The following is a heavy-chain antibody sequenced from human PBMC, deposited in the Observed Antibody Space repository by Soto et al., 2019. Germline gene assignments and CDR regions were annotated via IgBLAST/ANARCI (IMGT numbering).Heavy chain of an antibody. CDR1: GFTFSRFA. CDR2: ISDNGVTR. CDR3: EKEGWPTTVTKCLDS. J-gene: IGHJ4*02. V-gene: IGHV3-23*01. Sequence: GGSLRLSCAASGFTFSRFAMNWVRQPPGKGLEWVSSISDNGVTRNYADSVKGRFTISRDNSKNTLYVEMNSLRAEDTAVYYCEKEGWPTTVTKCLDSWGQGTLVTVSS. D-gene: IGHD4-17*01.